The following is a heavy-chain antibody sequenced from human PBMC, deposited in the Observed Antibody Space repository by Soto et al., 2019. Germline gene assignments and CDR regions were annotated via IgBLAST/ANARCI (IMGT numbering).Heavy chain of an antibody. J-gene: IGHJ4*02. CDR1: GFTFSTYT. V-gene: IGHV3-21*01. Sequence: EVQLVESGGGLVKPGGSLRLSCAASGFTFSTYTLNWVRQAPGKGLEWVSSISSGSSYIYYAGSVKGRFTISRDNAKNSLYLQMNSLRAEDTAVYYCARGVYYFDYWGQGTLVTVPS. CDR2: ISSGSSYI. CDR3: ARGVYYFDY.